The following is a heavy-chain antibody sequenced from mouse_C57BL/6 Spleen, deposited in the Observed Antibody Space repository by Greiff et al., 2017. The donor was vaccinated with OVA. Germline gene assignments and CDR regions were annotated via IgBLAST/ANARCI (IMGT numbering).Heavy chain of an antibody. CDR2: ISDGGSYT. CDR3: ARDGYYGSRGGFAY. J-gene: IGHJ3*01. D-gene: IGHD1-1*01. CDR1: GFTFSSYA. V-gene: IGHV5-4*01. Sequence: LVESGGGLVKPGGSLKLSCAASGFTFSSYAMSWVRQTPEKRLEWVATISDGGSYTYYPDNVKGRFTISRDNAKNNLYLQMSHLKSEDTAMYYCARDGYYGSRGGFAYWGQGTLVTVSA.